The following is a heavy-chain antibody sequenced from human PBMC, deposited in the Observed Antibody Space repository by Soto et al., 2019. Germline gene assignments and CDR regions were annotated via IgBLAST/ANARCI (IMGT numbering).Heavy chain of an antibody. CDR1: GFTFSNYA. CDR3: EKDWAYSSSSGYFDY. V-gene: IGHV3-23*01. J-gene: IGHJ4*02. CDR2: ISGSGGST. Sequence: LRLSCAASGFTFSNYAMNWVRQAPGKGLEWVSGISGSGGSTYYAGSVKGRFTISRDSSKNTLYLQMNSLRAEDTAVYYCEKDWAYSSSSGYFDYWGQGTLVTVSS. D-gene: IGHD6-6*01.